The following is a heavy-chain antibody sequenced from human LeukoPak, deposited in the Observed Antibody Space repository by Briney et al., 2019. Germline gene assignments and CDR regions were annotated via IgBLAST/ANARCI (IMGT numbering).Heavy chain of an antibody. J-gene: IGHJ6*03. D-gene: IGHD3-3*01. CDR1: GFTFSSYG. V-gene: IGHV3-30*02. Sequence: PGGSLRLSCVASGFTFSSYGMHWVRQAPGKGLEWVAFIRYDGSNKYYADSVKGRFTISRDNSKNTLYLQMNSLRAEDTAVYYCARGAPDFWSVYYMDVWGKGTTVTVSS. CDR3: ARGAPDFWSVYYMDV. CDR2: IRYDGSNK.